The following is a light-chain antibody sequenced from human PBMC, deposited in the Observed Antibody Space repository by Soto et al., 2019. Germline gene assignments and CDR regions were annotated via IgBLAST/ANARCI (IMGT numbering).Light chain of an antibody. V-gene: IGLV2-18*02. J-gene: IGLJ1*01. CDR3: SSFTTSDTYV. CDR1: SSDIGSYDR. Sequence: QSGLTQPPPVSGSPGHSVAISCTEASSDIGSYDRVSWYHQPPGTAPKLIIYDVSNRPSGVPDRFSGAKSGNTASLTISGLQAEDEADYYCSSFTTSDTYVFGTGTKVTVL. CDR2: DVS.